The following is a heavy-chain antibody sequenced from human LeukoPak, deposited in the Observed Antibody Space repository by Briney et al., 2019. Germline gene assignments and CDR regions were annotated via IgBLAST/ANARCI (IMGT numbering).Heavy chain of an antibody. D-gene: IGHD3-22*01. CDR1: GFTFTSSA. V-gene: IGHV1-58*01. J-gene: IGHJ4*02. CDR2: IVVGSGNT. Sequence: ASVKVSCKASGFTFTSSAVQWVRQARGQRLEWMGWIVVGSGNTNYAQKFQERVTITRDMSTSTAYMELSSLRSEDTAVCYCAAGSYYDSSGYWGQGTLVTVSS. CDR3: AAGSYYDSSGY.